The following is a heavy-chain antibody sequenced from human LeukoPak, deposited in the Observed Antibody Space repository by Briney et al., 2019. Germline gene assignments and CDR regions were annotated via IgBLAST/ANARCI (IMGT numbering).Heavy chain of an antibody. V-gene: IGHV4-34*01. CDR3: ARVLGARSVTTSVDH. CDR1: GGSFSGYY. J-gene: IGHJ4*02. D-gene: IGHD4-17*01. CDR2: INHSGST. Sequence: SETLSLTCAVYGGSFSGYYWSWIRQPPGKGLEWIGEINHSGSTNYNPSLKSRVTISVDTSKNQFSLKLSSVTAADTAVYYCARVLGARSVTTSVDHWGQGTLVTVSS.